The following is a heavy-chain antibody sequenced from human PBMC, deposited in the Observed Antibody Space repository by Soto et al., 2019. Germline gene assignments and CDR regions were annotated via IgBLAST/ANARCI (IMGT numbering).Heavy chain of an antibody. J-gene: IGHJ5*02. CDR2: INHSVST. D-gene: IGHD3-9*01. CDR3: ARAPYFYDILTGYYIFWFDP. CDR1: GGSFSGYY. Sequence: PSETLSLTCAVYGGSFSGYYWSWIRQPPGKGLEWIGEINHSVSTNYNPSLKSRVTISVDTSKNQFSLKLSSVTAADTAVYYCARAPYFYDILTGYYIFWFDPWGQGTLVTVSS. V-gene: IGHV4-34*01.